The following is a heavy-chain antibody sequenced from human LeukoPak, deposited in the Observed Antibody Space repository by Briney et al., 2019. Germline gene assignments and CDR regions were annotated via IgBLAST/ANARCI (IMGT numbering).Heavy chain of an antibody. V-gene: IGHV3-7*04. Sequence: QSGGSLRLSCAASGFTFSTCWMSWVRQAPGKGLEWVAIIKGDGSEKAYVDSVKGRFSISRDNAENSLYLQMSSLRAEDTAVYYCAKDWGYGEAGIDFWGQGTLVTVSS. CDR3: AKDWGYGEAGIDF. CDR2: IKGDGSEK. CDR1: GFTFSTCW. J-gene: IGHJ4*02. D-gene: IGHD6-13*01.